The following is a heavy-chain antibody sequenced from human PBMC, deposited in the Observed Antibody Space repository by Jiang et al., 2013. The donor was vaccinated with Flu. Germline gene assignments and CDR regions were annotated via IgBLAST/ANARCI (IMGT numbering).Heavy chain of an antibody. Sequence: GAEVKKPGESLRISCKGSGYNFTGYWIAWVRQMPGKGLEWMGRIDPSDSYTNYSPSFQGHVTISTEKSTTTAYLHWSSLKASDSVMYYCARLRDGSLDYWGQGSLVTVSS. J-gene: IGHJ4*02. CDR1: GYNFTGYW. V-gene: IGHV5-10-1*01. D-gene: IGHD1-26*01. CDR3: ARLRDGSLDY. CDR2: IDPSDSYT.